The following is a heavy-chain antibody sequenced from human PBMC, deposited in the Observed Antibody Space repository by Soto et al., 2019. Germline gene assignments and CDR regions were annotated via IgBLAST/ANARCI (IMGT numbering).Heavy chain of an antibody. V-gene: IGHV3-74*01. CDR1: GFTFSSYW. CDR2: ISKDGSST. J-gene: IGHJ1*01. CDR3: ARLPNKSPQN. Sequence: EVQLVESGGGLVQPGGSLRLSCVASGFTFSSYWMHWVRQAPGKGLVWVSSISKDGSSTSYADPVKGRFTISRDNAKNTLYLQMNSLRAEDTAVYYCARLPNKSPQNWGQGTLVIVSP.